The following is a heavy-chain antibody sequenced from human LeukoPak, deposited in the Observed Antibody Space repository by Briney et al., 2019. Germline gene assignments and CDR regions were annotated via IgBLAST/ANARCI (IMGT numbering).Heavy chain of an antibody. Sequence: ASVKVSCKASGYTFTSYDINWVRQATGQGLEWMGWMNPNSGNTGYAQKFQGRVTITRNTSISTAYMELSSLRSEDTAVYYCARASLGPYYYYYMDVWGKGTTVTVSS. D-gene: IGHD7-27*01. CDR2: MNPNSGNT. CDR3: ARASLGPYYYYYMDV. CDR1: GYTFTSYD. J-gene: IGHJ6*03. V-gene: IGHV1-8*03.